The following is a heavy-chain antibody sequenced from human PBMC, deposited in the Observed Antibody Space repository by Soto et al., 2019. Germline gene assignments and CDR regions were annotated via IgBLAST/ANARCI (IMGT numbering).Heavy chain of an antibody. CDR1: GFTFSSYG. J-gene: IGHJ4*02. CDR2: IWYDGSNK. Sequence: VQLVESGGGVVQPGRSLRLSCAASGFTFSSYGMHWVRQAPGKGLEWVAVIWYDGSNKYYADSVKGRITVSRDNSKNTLFLQMNSLRAEDTAVYYCARNGYHAIDYWGQGTLVTVSS. D-gene: IGHD5-12*01. CDR3: ARNGYHAIDY. V-gene: IGHV3-33*01.